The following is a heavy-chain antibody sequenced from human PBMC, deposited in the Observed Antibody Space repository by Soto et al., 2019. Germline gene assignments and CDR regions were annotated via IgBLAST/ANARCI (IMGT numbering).Heavy chain of an antibody. J-gene: IGHJ2*01. D-gene: IGHD3-10*01. CDR2: IIPILGMA. CDR1: GDSLSSYT. CDR3: ARQRYGAGRSYFDL. V-gene: IGHV1-69*02. Sequence: QVQLVQSGAEVKKPGSSVKVSCKASGDSLSSYTITWVRQAPGQGLEWMGRIIPILGMADHAQKFQGSVTIPADKSTNTVNMVLSSLRSEDTVVYYWARQRYGAGRSYFDLWGRGTMVTVSS.